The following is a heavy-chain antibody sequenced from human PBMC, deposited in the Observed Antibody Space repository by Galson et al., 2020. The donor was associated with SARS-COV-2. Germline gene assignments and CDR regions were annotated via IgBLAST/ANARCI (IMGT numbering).Heavy chain of an antibody. CDR2: ISSGSLT. Sequence: GGSLRLSCAASGFTISSNYMSWVRQAPGKGLEWVSVISSGSLTYYAESVKGRFSISRDNSKNTLYLQMNSLRADDTAVYYCAKVAATANFYYMDVWGKGTTVTVSS. J-gene: IGHJ6*03. V-gene: IGHV3-53*01. CDR3: AKVAATANFYYMDV. CDR1: GFTISSNY. D-gene: IGHD2-21*02.